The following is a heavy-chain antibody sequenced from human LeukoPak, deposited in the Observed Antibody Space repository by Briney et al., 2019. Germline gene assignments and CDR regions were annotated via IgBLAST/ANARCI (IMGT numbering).Heavy chain of an antibody. V-gene: IGHV3-15*01. CDR3: TTGGWYGGDF. CDR2: LKSKIDGGTI. Sequence: PGGSLRLSCAASGFIFSNAWMSWVRQTPGKGLEWVGRLKSKIDGGTIDYAAPVRGRFTISRDDSKNTLYLQINSLETEDTGVYYCTTGGWYGGDFWGQGTLVTVSS. CDR1: GFIFSNAW. D-gene: IGHD6-19*01. J-gene: IGHJ4*02.